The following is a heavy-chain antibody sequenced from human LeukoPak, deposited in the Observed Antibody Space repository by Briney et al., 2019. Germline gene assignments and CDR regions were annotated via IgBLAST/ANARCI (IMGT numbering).Heavy chain of an antibody. V-gene: IGHV3-48*02. D-gene: IGHD3-22*01. CDR2: INTFSNPI. Sequence: GGSLRLSCAASGFTVSSNYMNWVRQAPGKGLEWISYINTFSNPIYYADSVRGRFTVSRDNAKNSLYLQMNSLRDDDTAVYYCARARGNGYYGSDAFDIWGQGTTVTVSS. CDR3: ARARGNGYYGSDAFDI. CDR1: GFTVSSNY. J-gene: IGHJ3*02.